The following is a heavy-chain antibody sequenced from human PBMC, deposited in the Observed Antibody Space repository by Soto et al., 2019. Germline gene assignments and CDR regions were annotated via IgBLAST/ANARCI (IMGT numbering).Heavy chain of an antibody. V-gene: IGHV3-23*01. CDR3: AKGGFCSSTSCSAGAFDI. CDR1: GFTFSSYA. Sequence: GGSLRLSCAASGFTFSSYAMNWVRQAPGKGLEWVSAISGSGGSTYYADSVKGRFTISRDNSKNTLYLQMNSLRADDTAIYYCAKGGFCSSTSCSAGAFDIWGQGTMVTISS. J-gene: IGHJ3*02. D-gene: IGHD2-2*01. CDR2: ISGSGGST.